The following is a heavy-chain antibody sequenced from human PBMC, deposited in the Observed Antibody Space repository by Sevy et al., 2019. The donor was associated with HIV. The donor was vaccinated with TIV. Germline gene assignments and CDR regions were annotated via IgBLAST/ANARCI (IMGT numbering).Heavy chain of an antibody. J-gene: IGHJ6*02. CDR1: GFTFSSYS. CDR2: ISSSSSTI. V-gene: IGHV3-48*02. CDR3: XXXXXXXXXXXXXXXAGTDV. Sequence: GGSLRLSCAASGFTFSSYSMNWVRQAPGKGLEWVSYISSSSSTIYYADSVKGRFTISRDNAKNSLYLQMNSLRDEDXXXXXXXXXXXXXXXXXXXXXAGTDVXGQGTTVTVSS.